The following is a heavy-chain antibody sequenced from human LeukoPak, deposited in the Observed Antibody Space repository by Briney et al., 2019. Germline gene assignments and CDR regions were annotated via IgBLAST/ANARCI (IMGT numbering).Heavy chain of an antibody. CDR1: GYTFTGYY. D-gene: IGHD3-9*01. CDR3: AVDLLDTSMCTDY. V-gene: IGHV1-2*06. CDR2: INPNSGGT. Sequence: ASVKVSCKASGYTFTGYYMHWVRQAPGQGLEWVGRINPNSGGTNYAQKFQGRVTMTRDTPISTAYMELSRLKSDDTAVYYCAVDLLDTSMCTDYWGQGTLVTVSS. J-gene: IGHJ4*02.